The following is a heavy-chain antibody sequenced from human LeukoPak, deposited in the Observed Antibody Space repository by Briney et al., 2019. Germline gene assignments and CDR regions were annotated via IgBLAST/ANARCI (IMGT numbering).Heavy chain of an antibody. CDR1: GYTFTSYG. CDR2: ISAYNGNT. D-gene: IGHD3-3*01. V-gene: IGHV1-18*01. CDR3: ATGPIYDFWSGYYDY. Sequence: ASVKVSCKASGYTFTSYGISWVRQAPGQGLEWMGWISAYNGNTNYAQKLQGRVTMTTDTSTSTAYMELRSLRSEDTAVYYCATGPIYDFWSGYYDYWGQGTLVTVSS. J-gene: IGHJ4*02.